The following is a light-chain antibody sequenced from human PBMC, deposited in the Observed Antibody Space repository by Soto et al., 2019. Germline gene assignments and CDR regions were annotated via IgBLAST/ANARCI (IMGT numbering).Light chain of an antibody. Sequence: DIQMTQSPSTLSASVGDRVTITCRASQSISSWMAWYQQKPGKAPKVLIYDASSLESGVPSRFSGSGSGTEFTLTISSLQPDDFATYYCQQYDSYSLTFGGGTKVEIK. V-gene: IGKV1-5*01. J-gene: IGKJ4*01. CDR3: QQYDSYSLT. CDR1: QSISSW. CDR2: DAS.